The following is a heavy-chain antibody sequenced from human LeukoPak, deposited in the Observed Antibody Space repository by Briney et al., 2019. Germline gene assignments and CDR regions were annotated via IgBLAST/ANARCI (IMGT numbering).Heavy chain of an antibody. CDR2: ISGSGGST. J-gene: IGHJ6*02. D-gene: IGHD6-13*01. V-gene: IGHV3-23*01. CDR3: AKAPRAAAGTYNGMDV. Sequence: GGSLRLSCSASGFTFRSYAMSWVRQAPGKGLEWVSAISGSGGSTYYADSVKGRFTISRDNSKKTLYLQMNSLRAEGTAVYYCAKAPRAAAGTYNGMDVWGQGTTVTVSS. CDR1: GFTFRSYA.